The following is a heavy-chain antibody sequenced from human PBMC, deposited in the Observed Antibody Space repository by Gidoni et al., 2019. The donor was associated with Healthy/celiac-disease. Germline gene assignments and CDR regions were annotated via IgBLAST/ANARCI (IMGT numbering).Heavy chain of an antibody. D-gene: IGHD3-22*01. V-gene: IGHV4-34*01. J-gene: IGHJ4*02. CDR3: ARAVYYYDSSGYYVDY. Sequence: QVQLQQWGAGLLKPSETLSLTCAVYGGSFCGYYWSWSRQPPGKGMEWIGEINYSGSTNYNPYLKSRVTISVDTSKNQCSLKLSSVTAADTAVYYCARAVYYYDSSGYYVDYWGQGTLVTVSS. CDR1: GGSFCGYY. CDR2: INYSGST.